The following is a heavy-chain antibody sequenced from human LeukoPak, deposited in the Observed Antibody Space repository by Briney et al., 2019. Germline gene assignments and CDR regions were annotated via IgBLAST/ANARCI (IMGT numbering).Heavy chain of an antibody. J-gene: IGHJ6*03. D-gene: IGHD1-14*01. CDR2: IYTSGST. CDR1: GGSISSGSYY. V-gene: IGHV4-61*02. CDR3: ARGLSGIFVRTYMDV. Sequence: SSQTLSLTCTVSGGSISSGSYYWSWIRQPAGKGLEWIGRIYTSGSTNYNPSLKSRVTISVDTSKNQFSLKLSSVTAADTAVYYCARGLSGIFVRTYMDVWGKGTTVTVSS.